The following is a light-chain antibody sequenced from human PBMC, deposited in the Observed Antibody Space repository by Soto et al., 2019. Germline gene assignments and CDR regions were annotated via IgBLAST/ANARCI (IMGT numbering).Light chain of an antibody. J-gene: IGLJ2*01. Sequence: QSVLTQPPSASGTPGQRVTISCSGSSSNIGSNAVHWYRQLPGTAPKLLIHTNDQRPSGVPDRFSGSQSGTSASLAISGLQSEDEAEYYCATWDDSLSGVVFGGGTKLTVL. V-gene: IGLV1-44*01. CDR3: ATWDDSLSGVV. CDR1: SSNIGSNA. CDR2: TND.